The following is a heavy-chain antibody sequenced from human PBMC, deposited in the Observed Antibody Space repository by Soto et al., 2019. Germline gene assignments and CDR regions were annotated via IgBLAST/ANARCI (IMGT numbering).Heavy chain of an antibody. V-gene: IGHV1-18*01. Sequence: QVHLVQSGDEVRKPGASVKDSCKGSGYTFTTYGITWVRQAPGQGLEWMGWISAHNDNTNYAQKVQGRVTVTRDTSTSTAYMELRNLRSDDTAVYYCARGRYGDYWGQGALVTVSS. CDR1: GYTFTTYG. CDR2: ISAHNDNT. CDR3: ARGRYGDY. D-gene: IGHD1-1*01. J-gene: IGHJ4*02.